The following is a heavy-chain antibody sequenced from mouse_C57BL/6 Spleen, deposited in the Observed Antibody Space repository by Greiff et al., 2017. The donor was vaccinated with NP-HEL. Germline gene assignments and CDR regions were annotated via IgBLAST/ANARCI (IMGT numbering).Heavy chain of an antibody. CDR3: ARGDYYGSSYVYFDV. J-gene: IGHJ1*03. D-gene: IGHD1-1*01. V-gene: IGHV1-53*01. CDR2: INPSNGGT. CDR1: GYTFTSYW. Sequence: QVQLKQPGTELVKPGASVKLSCKASGYTFTSYWMHWVKQRPGQGLEWIGNINPSNGGTNYNEKFKSKATLTVDKSSSTAYMQLSSLTSEDSAVYYCARGDYYGSSYVYFDVWGTGTTVTVSS.